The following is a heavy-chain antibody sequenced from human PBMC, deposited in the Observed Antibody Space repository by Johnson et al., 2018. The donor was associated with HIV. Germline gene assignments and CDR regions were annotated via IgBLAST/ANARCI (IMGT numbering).Heavy chain of an antibody. CDR1: GFTFSSYG. CDR2: ISFDGSNK. J-gene: IGHJ3*02. D-gene: IGHD1-26*01. CDR3: ARDGIGRGIVGANDAFDI. V-gene: IGHV3-30*19. Sequence: QVQLVESGGGVVQPGGSLRLSCAASGFTFSSYGMHWVRQAPGKGLEWMAVISFDGSNKYYADSVKGRLTISRDNSKNTLYLQMKSLRAEDTAVYYCARDGIGRGIVGANDAFDIWGQGTMVTVSS.